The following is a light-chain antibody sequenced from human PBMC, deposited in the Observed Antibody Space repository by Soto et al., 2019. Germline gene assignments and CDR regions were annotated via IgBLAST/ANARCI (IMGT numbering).Light chain of an antibody. CDR2: DAS. CDR3: QQYYSIPPIT. CDR1: QSISSW. J-gene: IGKJ4*01. V-gene: IGKV1-5*01. Sequence: IEVTQSPSTLSASVGDRVTITCRASQSISSWLAWYQQKPGKAPKLLIYDASSLESGVPSRFSGSGSGTDFTLTISSLQAEDVAVYYCQQYYSIPPITFGGGTKVDIK.